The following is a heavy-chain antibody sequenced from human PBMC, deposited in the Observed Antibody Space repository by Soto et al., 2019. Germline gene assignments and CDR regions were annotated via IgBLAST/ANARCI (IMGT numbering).Heavy chain of an antibody. Sequence: SVKVSCKASGGTFSSYAISWVRQPPGQGLEWMGGIIPIFGTANYAQKFQGRVTITADKSTSTAYMELSSLRSEDTAVYYCASVGGYCGGDCYSEARWFDPWGQGTLVTVSS. D-gene: IGHD2-21*02. V-gene: IGHV1-69*06. J-gene: IGHJ5*02. CDR3: ASVGGYCGGDCYSEARWFDP. CDR1: GGTFSSYA. CDR2: IIPIFGTA.